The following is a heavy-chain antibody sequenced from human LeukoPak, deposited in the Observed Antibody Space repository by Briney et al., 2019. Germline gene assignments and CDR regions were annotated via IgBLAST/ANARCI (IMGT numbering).Heavy chain of an antibody. D-gene: IGHD3-3*01. CDR1: GGSFSGYY. J-gene: IGHJ4*02. CDR3: ARGPVYDFWSGYYPADLDF. V-gene: IGHV4-34*01. CDR2: INHSGST. Sequence: SETLSLTCAVYGGSFSGYYWSWIRQPPGKGLEGIGVINHSGSTNYNPSLKSRVTISVDTSKNQFSLKLSSVTAADTAVYYCARGPVYDFWSGYYPADLDFWGQGTLVTVSS.